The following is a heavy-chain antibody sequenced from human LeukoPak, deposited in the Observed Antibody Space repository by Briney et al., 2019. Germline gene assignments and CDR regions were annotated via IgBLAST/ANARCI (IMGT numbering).Heavy chain of an antibody. CDR2: IYYSGST. CDR3: ARSERYCSSTSCSKGYFDWFDP. CDR1: GGSISSGGYY. V-gene: IGHV4-39*01. Sequence: SQTLSLTCTVSGGSISSGGYYWGWIRQPPGKGLEWIGSIYYSGSTYYNPSLKSRVTISVDTSKNQFSLKLSSVTAADTAVYYCARSERYCSSTSCSKGYFDWFDPWGQGTLVTVSS. D-gene: IGHD2-2*01. J-gene: IGHJ5*02.